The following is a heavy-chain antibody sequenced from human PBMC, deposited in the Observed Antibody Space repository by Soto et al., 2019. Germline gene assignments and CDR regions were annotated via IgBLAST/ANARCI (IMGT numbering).Heavy chain of an antibody. D-gene: IGHD3-9*01. J-gene: IGHJ4*02. CDR2: ISCDGGST. CDR3: AKAEKTRSRYFDSGPFDY. Sequence: GGSLRLSCAASGFTFDDYTMHWVRQAPGKGLEWVSLISCDGGSTYYEDSVKGRFTISRDNCKNSLYLQMKSLRTEDTAFYYCAKAEKTRSRYFDSGPFDYWGQGTLVTVSS. CDR1: GFTFDDYT. V-gene: IGHV3-43*01.